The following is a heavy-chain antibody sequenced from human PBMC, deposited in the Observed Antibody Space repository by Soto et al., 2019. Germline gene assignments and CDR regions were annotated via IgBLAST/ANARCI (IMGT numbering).Heavy chain of an antibody. D-gene: IGHD3-10*01. CDR2: VSYDGSKK. CDR1: GFTFSSYA. J-gene: IGHJ5*02. V-gene: IGHV3-30-3*01. CDR3: ARGDYYGSGSYPDP. Sequence: QVQLVESGGGVVQPGRSLRLSCAASGFTFSSYAIHWVRQSPGKGLEWVAVVSYDGSKKYYADSVKGRFNISRENSKNTLYLQMNSLKVEDTAVYYCARGDYYGSGSYPDPWSQGTLVTVSS.